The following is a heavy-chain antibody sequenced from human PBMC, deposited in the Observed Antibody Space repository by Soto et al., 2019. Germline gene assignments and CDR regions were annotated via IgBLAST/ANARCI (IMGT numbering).Heavy chain of an antibody. CDR1: GFSLSTTAEG. CDR3: AHGSCSSADCYPNPYLDY. Sequence: QITLKESGPPLVKPTQPLTLTCTFSGFSLSTTAEGVGWIRQPPGKALEWLALIYWDDDERYSPSLKSRLTITKYTSKNQVVLTMTNVDPVDTATYYCAHGSCSSADCYPNPYLDYWGQGILVTVSS. J-gene: IGHJ4*02. V-gene: IGHV2-5*02. CDR2: IYWDDDE. D-gene: IGHD2-2*01.